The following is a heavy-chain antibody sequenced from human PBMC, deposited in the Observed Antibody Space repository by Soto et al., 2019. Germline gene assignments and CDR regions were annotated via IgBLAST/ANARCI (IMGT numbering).Heavy chain of an antibody. J-gene: IGHJ3*02. CDR3: AREEIDYDFWSGSEPQDAFDI. V-gene: IGHV1-69*13. CDR1: GGTFSSYA. D-gene: IGHD3-3*01. CDR2: IIPIFGTA. Sequence: SVKVSCKASGGTFSSYAISWVRQAPGQGLEWMGGIIPIFGTANYAQKFQGRATITADESTSTAYMELSSLRSEDTAVYYCAREEIDYDFWSGSEPQDAFDIWGQGAMVTVSS.